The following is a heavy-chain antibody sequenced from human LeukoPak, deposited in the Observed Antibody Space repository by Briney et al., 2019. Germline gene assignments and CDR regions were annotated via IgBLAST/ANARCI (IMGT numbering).Heavy chain of an antibody. Sequence: ASAKVSCKASGYTFTGYYMHWVRQAPGQGLEWMGWINPNSGGTNYAQKFQGRVTMTRDTSISTAYMELSRLRSGDTAVYYCARDRGGKEQSALGYWGQGTLVTVSS. V-gene: IGHV1-2*02. J-gene: IGHJ4*02. CDR3: ARDRGGKEQSALGY. D-gene: IGHD1-26*01. CDR2: INPNSGGT. CDR1: GYTFTGYY.